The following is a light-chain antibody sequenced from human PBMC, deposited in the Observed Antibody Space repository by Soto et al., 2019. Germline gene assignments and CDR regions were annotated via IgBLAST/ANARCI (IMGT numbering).Light chain of an antibody. CDR3: QSYDSSLSAYV. CDR2: GNS. CDR1: STNIGAGYG. Sequence: QSVLTQPPSVSGAPGQRVSISCTGSSTNIGAGYGVHWYQQLPGTAPKLLLYGNSNRPSGVPDRFSGSKSGTSASLAITGLQAEDEADYYCQSYDSSLSAYVFGTGTKVTVL. V-gene: IGLV1-40*01. J-gene: IGLJ1*01.